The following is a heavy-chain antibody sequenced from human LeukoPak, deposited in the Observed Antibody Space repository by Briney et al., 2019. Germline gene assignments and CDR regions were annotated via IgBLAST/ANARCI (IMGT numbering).Heavy chain of an antibody. D-gene: IGHD6-13*01. CDR2: INHSGST. CDR3: ARGRYSSSWYDY. Sequence: SETLSLTCTVSGGSISGYYWSWIRQPPGKGLEWIGEINHSGSTNYNPSLKSRVTISVDTSKNQFSLKLSSVTAADTAVYYCARGRYSSSWYDYWGQGTLVTVSS. V-gene: IGHV4-34*01. CDR1: GGSISGYY. J-gene: IGHJ4*02.